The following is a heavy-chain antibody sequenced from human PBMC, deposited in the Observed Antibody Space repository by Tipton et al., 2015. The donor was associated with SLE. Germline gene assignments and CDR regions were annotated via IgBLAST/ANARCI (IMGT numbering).Heavy chain of an antibody. J-gene: IGHJ3*02. Sequence: TLSLTCTVSGGSISSSSDYWGWIRQPPGEGLEWIGSIYYSGSTYYIPSLKSRVTISVDTSKNQFFLILSSVTAADTAVYYCAGDPMGDGGFEIWGQGTMVTVSS. CDR3: AGDPMGDGGFEI. CDR2: IYYSGST. CDR1: GGSISSSSDY. D-gene: IGHD3-16*01. V-gene: IGHV4-39*07.